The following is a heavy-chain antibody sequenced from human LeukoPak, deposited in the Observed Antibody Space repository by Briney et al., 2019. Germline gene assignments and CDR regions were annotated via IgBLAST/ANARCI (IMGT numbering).Heavy chain of an antibody. J-gene: IGHJ4*02. CDR1: GFTFGSYA. CDR2: ISGSGGST. V-gene: IGHV3-23*01. CDR3: AKDPIRGVRPYYFSS. Sequence: PGGSLRLSCAASGFTFGSYAMSWVRQAPGKGLEWVSAISGSGGSTYYADSVKGRFTISRDNSKNTLYLHMNSLRAEDTAVYYCAKDPIRGVRPYYFSSWGQGTLVTVSS. D-gene: IGHD3-10*01.